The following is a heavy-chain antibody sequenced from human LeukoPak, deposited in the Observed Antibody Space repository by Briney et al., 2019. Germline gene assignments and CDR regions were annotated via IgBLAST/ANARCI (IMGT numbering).Heavy chain of an antibody. Sequence: ASVKVSCKASGYTFTGYYMHWVRQAPGQGLEWMGWINPNSGGTNYAHKFQGRVTMTRDTSISTAYMELSQLRSDETAVYYCARARPLDIVVVPAALDWGQGTLVTVSS. V-gene: IGHV1-2*02. J-gene: IGHJ4*02. CDR1: GYTFTGYY. CDR3: ARARPLDIVVVPAALD. D-gene: IGHD2-2*01. CDR2: INPNSGGT.